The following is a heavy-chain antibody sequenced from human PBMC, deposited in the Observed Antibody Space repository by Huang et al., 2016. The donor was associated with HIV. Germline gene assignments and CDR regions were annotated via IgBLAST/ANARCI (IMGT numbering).Heavy chain of an antibody. V-gene: IGHV3-30*18. J-gene: IGHJ4*02. Sequence: VQLVESGGGVVQPGRSLRLACAASGFSFSTYGLHWVRQAPGKGLELVAVRSYDGSNKYYAHSVKGRFTISRDTSENKVYLQMNSLRHEDTAVYYCAKDGADEEWDIDYWGQGTLVTVSS. CDR3: AKDGADEEWDIDY. CDR2: RSYDGSNK. D-gene: IGHD1-26*01. CDR1: GFSFSTYG.